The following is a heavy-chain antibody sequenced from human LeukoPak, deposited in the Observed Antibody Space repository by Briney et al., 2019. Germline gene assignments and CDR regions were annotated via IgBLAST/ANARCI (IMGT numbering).Heavy chain of an antibody. CDR3: AKDAKQQLVGGGQIDY. V-gene: IGHV3-23*01. Sequence: GGSLRLSCAASGFTFSSYAMSWVRQAPGKGLEWVSAISGSGGSTYYADSVKGRFTISRDNSKNTLYLQMNSLRAEDTAVYYCAKDAKQQLVGGGQIDYWGQGTLVTVSS. D-gene: IGHD6-13*01. CDR2: ISGSGGST. CDR1: GFTFSSYA. J-gene: IGHJ4*02.